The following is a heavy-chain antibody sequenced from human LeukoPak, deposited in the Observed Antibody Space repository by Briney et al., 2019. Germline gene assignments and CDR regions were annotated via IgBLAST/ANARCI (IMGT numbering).Heavy chain of an antibody. D-gene: IGHD6-19*01. V-gene: IGHV4-34*01. J-gene: IGHJ4*02. CDR3: AREYSSGWYRRMDYFDY. CDR1: GGSFSGYY. CDR2: INHSGGT. Sequence: SETLSLTCAVYGGSFSGYYWSWIRQPPGKGLEWIGEINHSGGTNYNPSLKSRVTISVDTSKNQFSLKLSSVTAADTAVYYCAREYSSGWYRRMDYFDYWGQGPRSPSPQ.